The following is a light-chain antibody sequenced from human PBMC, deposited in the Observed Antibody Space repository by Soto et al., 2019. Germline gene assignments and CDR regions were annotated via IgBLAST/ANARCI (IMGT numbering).Light chain of an antibody. J-gene: IGKJ5*01. CDR3: QQRSNWPPIT. Sequence: EIVLTQSPGILSLSPGERATLSCRASQSLSSYLAWYQQKPGQAPRLLIYDASNRATGIPARFSGSGSGTDFTLTISSLEPEDFAVYYCQQRSNWPPITFGQGTRLEI. CDR2: DAS. CDR1: QSLSSY. V-gene: IGKV3-11*01.